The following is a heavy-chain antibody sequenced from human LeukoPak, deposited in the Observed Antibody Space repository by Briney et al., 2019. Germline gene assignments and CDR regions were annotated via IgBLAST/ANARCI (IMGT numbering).Heavy chain of an antibody. CDR1: GFIFSNYG. J-gene: IGHJ4*02. CDR2: IRYDGSNK. D-gene: IGHD1-26*01. CDR3: ARDSGSDLGAFDY. V-gene: IGHV3-30*02. Sequence: TGGSLRLSCAASGFIFSNYGMNWVCQAPGKGLEWVAYIRYDGSNKQYADSVKGRFTISRDNSKNTLYLQMNSLRAEDTAVYYCARDSGSDLGAFDYWGQGTLVTVSS.